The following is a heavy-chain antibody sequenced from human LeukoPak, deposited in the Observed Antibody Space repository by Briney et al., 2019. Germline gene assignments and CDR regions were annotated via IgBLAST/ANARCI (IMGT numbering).Heavy chain of an antibody. CDR1: GDSVSSNSAA. D-gene: IGHD6-19*01. J-gene: IGHJ6*02. CDR2: TYYRSKWYN. CDR3: ARSNGPYSSGWEYYYGMDV. V-gene: IGHV6-1*01. Sequence: SQTLSLTCAISGDSVSSNSAAWNWIRQSPSRGLEWLGRTYYRSKWYNDYAVSVKSRITINPDTSKNQLSLQLNSVTPEDTAVYYCARSNGPYSSGWEYYYGMDVWGQGTTVTVSS.